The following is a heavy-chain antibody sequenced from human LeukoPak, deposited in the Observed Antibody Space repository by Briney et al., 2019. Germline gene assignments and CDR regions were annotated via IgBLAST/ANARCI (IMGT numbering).Heavy chain of an antibody. CDR2: IYYSGST. V-gene: IGHV4-59*08. CDR3: ARRQLVLYYFDY. Sequence: SETLSLTCTVSGGSISSYYWSWIRQPPGKGLEWIGYIYYSGSTNYNPSLKSRVTISVDTSKNQFSLKLSSVTAADTAVYYCARRQLVLYYFDYWGQGTLVTVSS. J-gene: IGHJ4*02. D-gene: IGHD6-13*01. CDR1: GGSISSYY.